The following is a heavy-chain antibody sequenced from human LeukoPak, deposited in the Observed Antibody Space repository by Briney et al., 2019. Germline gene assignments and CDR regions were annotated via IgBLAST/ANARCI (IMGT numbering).Heavy chain of an antibody. CDR2: IKSKSDGGTT. CDR1: GFPFSNAW. Sequence: GGSLRLSCVVSGFPFSNAWMSWVRQAPGKGLEWVGRIKSKSDGGTTEYAAPVKGRFTISRDDSNDTLSLQMNSLKTEDTAVYYCSLGGTKAYSWGQGTLVTVSS. D-gene: IGHD3-16*01. CDR3: SLGGTKAYS. J-gene: IGHJ4*02. V-gene: IGHV3-15*01.